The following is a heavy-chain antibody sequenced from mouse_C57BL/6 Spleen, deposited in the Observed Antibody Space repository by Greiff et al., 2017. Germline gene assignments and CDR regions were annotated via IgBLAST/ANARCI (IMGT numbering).Heavy chain of an antibody. CDR1: GFSLTSYA. J-gene: IGHJ4*01. CDR3: ARAYSNYNAMDY. Sequence: VKLMESGPGLVAPSQSLSITCTVSGFSLTSYAISWVRQPPGKGLEWLGVRWTGGGTNYNSALKSRLSISKDNSKSQVFLKMNSLQTDDTARYYCARAYSNYNAMDYWGQGTSVTVSS. D-gene: IGHD2-5*01. V-gene: IGHV2-9-1*01. CDR2: RWTGGGT.